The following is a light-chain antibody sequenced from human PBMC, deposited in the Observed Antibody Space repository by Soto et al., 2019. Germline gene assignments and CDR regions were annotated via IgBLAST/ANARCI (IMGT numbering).Light chain of an antibody. J-gene: IGKJ3*01. Sequence: AIQMTQSPSSLSASVGDRVTITCRARQGIRNDLDWFQQKPGKAPKLLIYAASNLQSGVPARFSGSGSGTDFTLTSSSLQPEDFATYYCPQKYFYPFTFGPGTKVDIK. CDR3: PQKYFYPFT. V-gene: IGKV1-6*01. CDR2: AAS. CDR1: QGIRND.